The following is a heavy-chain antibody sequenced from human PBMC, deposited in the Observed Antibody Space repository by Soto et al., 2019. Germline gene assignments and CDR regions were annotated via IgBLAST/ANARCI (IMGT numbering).Heavy chain of an antibody. CDR2: ISYDGSDK. CDR3: TKDLNHWSGCSCHGMYV. CDR1: GFTFSSYG. V-gene: IGHV3-30*18. Sequence: QVQLVESGGGVVQPGRSLRLSCEASGFTFSSYGMHWVRQAPGKGLEWVTVISYDGSDKYYADSVKGRFTISRDNSKNILYVQMNSLRGEDAAVYYCTKDLNHWSGCSCHGMYVCGQGTTVIVSS. J-gene: IGHJ6*02. D-gene: IGHD2-15*01.